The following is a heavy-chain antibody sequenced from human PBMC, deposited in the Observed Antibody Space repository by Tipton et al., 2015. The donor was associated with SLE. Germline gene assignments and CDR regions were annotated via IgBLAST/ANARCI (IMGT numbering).Heavy chain of an antibody. CDR2: VYYSGTT. CDR3: ATSGYDSLSWFDP. J-gene: IGHJ5*02. CDR1: GGSISGYY. D-gene: IGHD5-12*01. V-gene: IGHV4-59*07. Sequence: TLSLTCTVSGGSISGYYWTWLRQPPGKGLEWIGYVYYSGTTNYNPSLKSRVTISLDTSKNQFSLRMSSVTAADTAVYYCATSGYDSLSWFDPWGQGTPVTVSS.